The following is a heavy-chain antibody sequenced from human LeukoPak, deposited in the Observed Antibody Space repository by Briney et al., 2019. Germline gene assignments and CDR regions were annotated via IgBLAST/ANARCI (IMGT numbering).Heavy chain of an antibody. D-gene: IGHD6-19*01. CDR1: GFTFSSYA. Sequence: PGGSLRLSCAASGFTFSSYAMSWVRQAPGKGLEGVSAISGSGGSTYYADSVKGRFTISRDNSKNTLYLQMNSLRAEDTAVYYCAKDSGYSSGWSPYYFDYWGQGTLVTVSS. V-gene: IGHV3-23*01. CDR3: AKDSGYSSGWSPYYFDY. CDR2: ISGSGGST. J-gene: IGHJ4*02.